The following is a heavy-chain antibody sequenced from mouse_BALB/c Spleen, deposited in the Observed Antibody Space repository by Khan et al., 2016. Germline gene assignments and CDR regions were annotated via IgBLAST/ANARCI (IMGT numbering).Heavy chain of an antibody. V-gene: IGHV3-6*02. CDR2: ISYDGSN. CDR1: GYSITSGYY. D-gene: IGHD2-4*01. J-gene: IGHJ3*01. Sequence: EVQLQESGPDLVKPSQSLSLTCTVTGYSITSGYYWNWIRQFPGNKLEWMGYISYDGSNNYNPSLKNRISITRDTSKNQFFLKLNSVTTEDTATYYCARGERLRQAFAYWGQGTLVTVSA. CDR3: ARGERLRQAFAY.